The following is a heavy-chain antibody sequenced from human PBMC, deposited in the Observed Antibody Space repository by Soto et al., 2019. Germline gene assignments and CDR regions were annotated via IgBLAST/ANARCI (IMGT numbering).Heavy chain of an antibody. CDR2: ISYDGSNK. Sequence: QVQLVESGGGVVQPGRSLRLSCAASGFTFSSYAMHWVRQAPGKGLEWVAVISYDGSNKYYADSVKGRFTISRDNSKNTLYLQMNSLRAEDTAVYYCARDLLDYGDYYYYGMDVWGQGTTVTVSS. J-gene: IGHJ6*02. V-gene: IGHV3-30-3*01. CDR3: ARDLLDYGDYYYYGMDV. D-gene: IGHD4-17*01. CDR1: GFTFSSYA.